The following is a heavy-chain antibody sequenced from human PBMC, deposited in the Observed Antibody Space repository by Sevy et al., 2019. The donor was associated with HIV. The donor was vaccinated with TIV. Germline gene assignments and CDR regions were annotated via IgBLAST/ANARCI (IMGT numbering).Heavy chain of an antibody. D-gene: IGHD3-16*01. CDR1: GFSFSRYA. J-gene: IGHJ4*02. CDR2: ISYDKVNT. CDR3: GRDGGGDYFDY. V-gene: IGHV3-30*04. Sequence: GGSLRLSCAASGFSFSRYAMHWIRQAPGKGLESVAVISYDKVNTYHSDSVKGRFTISRDNSKNTRYLQMNSLRPEDTAVYYCGRDGGGDYFDYWGQGTLVTVSS.